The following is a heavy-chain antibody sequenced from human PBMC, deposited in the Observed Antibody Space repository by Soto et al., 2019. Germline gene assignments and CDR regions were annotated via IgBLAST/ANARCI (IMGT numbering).Heavy chain of an antibody. D-gene: IGHD2-15*01. CDR3: ARGVVVVAASHAFDI. CDR2: INHSGST. J-gene: IGHJ3*02. CDR1: GGSFSGYY. Sequence: QVQLQQWGAGLLKPSETLSLTCAVYGGSFSGYYWSWIRQPPGKGLEWIGEINHSGSTNYNPSLKRRVTISVDTSKNQFCLKLSSVTAADTAVCYCARGVVVVAASHAFDIWGQGTMVTVSS. V-gene: IGHV4-34*01.